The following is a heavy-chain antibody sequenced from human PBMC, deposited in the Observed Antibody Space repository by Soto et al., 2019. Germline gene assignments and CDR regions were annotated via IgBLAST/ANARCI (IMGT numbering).Heavy chain of an antibody. Sequence: PSETLSLTCTVSGGSIRSYYWSWIRQPPGKGLEWIGYIYYSGSTNYNPSLKSRVTISVDTSKNQFSLKLSSVTAADTAVYYCARRYGYSFEYWGQGTLVTVS. CDR2: IYYSGST. CDR1: GGSIRSYY. CDR3: ARRYGYSFEY. V-gene: IGHV4-59*01. D-gene: IGHD5-18*01. J-gene: IGHJ4*02.